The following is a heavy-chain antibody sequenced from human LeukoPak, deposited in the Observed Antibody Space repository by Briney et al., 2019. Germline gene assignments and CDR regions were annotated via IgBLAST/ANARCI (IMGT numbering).Heavy chain of an antibody. CDR3: ARVKPPYSSGWLSY. Sequence: PSETLSLTCTVSGGSISSYYWSWIRQPPGKGLEWIGYIYYSGSTNYNPSLKSRVTISVDTSKNQFSLKLSSVTAADTAVYYCARVKPPYSSGWLSYWGQGTLVTVSS. V-gene: IGHV4-59*01. CDR2: IYYSGST. D-gene: IGHD6-19*01. CDR1: GGSISSYY. J-gene: IGHJ4*02.